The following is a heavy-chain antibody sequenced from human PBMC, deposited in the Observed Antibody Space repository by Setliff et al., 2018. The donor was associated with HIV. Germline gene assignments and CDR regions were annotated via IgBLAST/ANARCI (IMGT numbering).Heavy chain of an antibody. J-gene: IGHJ5*02. Sequence: VASVKVSCKASGYTFTGYDINWVRQATGQGLEWMGWMNPNSGNTGYAQKFQGRVTMTRNTSISTAYMELSSLRSEDTAVYYCARGQSPTARGDGVDPWGPGTLVTVSS. D-gene: IGHD3-16*01. CDR1: GYTFTGYD. CDR2: MNPNSGNT. CDR3: ARGQSPTARGDGVDP. V-gene: IGHV1-8*02.